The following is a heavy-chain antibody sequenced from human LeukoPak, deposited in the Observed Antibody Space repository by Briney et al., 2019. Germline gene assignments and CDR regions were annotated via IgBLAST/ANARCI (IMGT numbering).Heavy chain of an antibody. Sequence: GRSLRLSCAASGFTFSSYWMIWVRQAPGKGLEWVANIKQDGSEKYYVDSVKGRFTISRDNAKNSLDLQMNSLRAEDTAVYYCASHQEWQLPSGFDIWGQGTMVTVSS. CDR2: IKQDGSEK. D-gene: IGHD2-15*01. J-gene: IGHJ3*02. V-gene: IGHV3-7*05. CDR3: ASHQEWQLPSGFDI. CDR1: GFTFSSYW.